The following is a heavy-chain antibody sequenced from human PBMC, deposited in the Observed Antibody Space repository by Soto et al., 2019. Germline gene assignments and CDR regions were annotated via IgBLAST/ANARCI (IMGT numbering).Heavy chain of an antibody. Sequence: PGGSLRLSCAASGFTVSSNYMSWVRQAPGKGLEWLAYITIRTGNTVYADSVRGRFTISADNAENSVFLQMNSLRDEDTAVYFCVRDRDIYRDMVHADLWGQGTLVTVSS. V-gene: IGHV3-48*02. CDR3: VRDRDIYRDMVHADL. D-gene: IGHD5-18*01. CDR1: GFTVSSNY. J-gene: IGHJ4*01. CDR2: ITIRTGNT.